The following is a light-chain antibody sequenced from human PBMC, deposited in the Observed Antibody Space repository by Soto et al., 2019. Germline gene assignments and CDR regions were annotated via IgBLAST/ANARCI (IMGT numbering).Light chain of an antibody. CDR1: QSVNIY. CDR2: DAS. J-gene: IGKJ4*01. Sequence: EIVLKQSPATLSLSPGERATLSCRASQSVNIYLGWYQQRPGQAPRLLICDASTRATGIPARFSGSGSETEFTLTISSLEPEDFGVYYCQQRSNWPSVTFGGGTKVEIK. V-gene: IGKV3-11*01. CDR3: QQRSNWPSVT.